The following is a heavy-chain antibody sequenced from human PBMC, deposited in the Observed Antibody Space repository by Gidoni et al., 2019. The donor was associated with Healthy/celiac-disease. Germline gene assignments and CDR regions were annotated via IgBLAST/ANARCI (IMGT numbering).Heavy chain of an antibody. D-gene: IGHD5-12*01. Sequence: QVQLQQWGAGLSKHSETLFLTCAVSGVSFSGYYCVWIRQPPGKCLEWIGEINQSGSTNYNPSLKSRVTISVDTSKNQFSLKLSSVTAADTAVYYCARGGEYSGYDLDYWGQGTLVTVSS. V-gene: IGHV4-34*01. CDR1: GVSFSGYY. CDR2: INQSGST. CDR3: ARGGEYSGYDLDY. J-gene: IGHJ4*02.